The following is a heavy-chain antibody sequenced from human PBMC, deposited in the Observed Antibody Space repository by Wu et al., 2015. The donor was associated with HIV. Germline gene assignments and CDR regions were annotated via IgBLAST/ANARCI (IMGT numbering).Heavy chain of an antibody. D-gene: IGHD2-21*02. J-gene: IGHJ4*02. V-gene: IGHV1-18*01. CDR3: ARGQRICGGDCYVPFDY. CDR1: GYTFTSYG. Sequence: QGHLVQSGPEMKKPGASVKVSCKASGYTFTSYGISWVRQAPGQGLEWMGWISAYNGNTNYAQKLQGRVTMTTDTSTSTAYMELRSLRSDDTAVYYCARGQRICGGDCYVPFDYVGPGNAWSPSP. CDR2: ISAYNGNT.